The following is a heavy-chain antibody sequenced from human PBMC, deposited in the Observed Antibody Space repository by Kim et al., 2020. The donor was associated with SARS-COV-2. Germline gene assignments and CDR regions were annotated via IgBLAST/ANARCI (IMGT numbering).Heavy chain of an antibody. D-gene: IGHD3-16*01. CDR2: IYTSGST. CDR1: GGSISSGSYY. Sequence: SETLSLTCTVSGGSISSGSYYWSWIRQPAGKGLEWIGRIYTSGSTNYNPSLKSRVTISVDTSKNQFSLKLSSVTAADTAVYYCATGKLTTGEYYYYYYGMDVWGQGTTVTVSS. V-gene: IGHV4-61*02. CDR3: ATGKLTTGEYYYYYYGMDV. J-gene: IGHJ6*02.